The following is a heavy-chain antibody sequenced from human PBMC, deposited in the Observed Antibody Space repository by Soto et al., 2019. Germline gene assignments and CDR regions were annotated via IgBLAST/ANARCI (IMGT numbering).Heavy chain of an antibody. CDR1: GFTFSSYG. V-gene: IGHV3-33*01. CDR2: IWYDGSNK. D-gene: IGHD6-19*01. Sequence: GGSLRLSCAASGFTFSSYGMHWVHQAPGKGLEWVAVIWYDGSNKYYADSVKGRFTISRDNSKNTLYLQMNSLRAEDTAVYYCARDKGNFPGIAVAGVFDYWGQGTLVTVSS. J-gene: IGHJ4*02. CDR3: ARDKGNFPGIAVAGVFDY.